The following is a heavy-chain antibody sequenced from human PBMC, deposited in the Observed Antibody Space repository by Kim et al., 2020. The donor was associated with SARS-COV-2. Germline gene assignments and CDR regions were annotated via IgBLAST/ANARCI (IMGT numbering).Heavy chain of an antibody. CDR3: AKGRVDLVYCSSTSCYVGKY. D-gene: IGHD2-2*01. J-gene: IGHJ4*02. Sequence: GGSLRLSCAASGFTFSSYAMSWVRQAPGKGLEWVSAISGSGGSTYYAASVKGRFTISRDKSKNTLYLQMTSLRAEDTAVYYCAKGRVDLVYCSSTSCYVGKYWGQRAL. CDR1: GFTFSSYA. V-gene: IGHV3-23*01. CDR2: ISGSGGST.